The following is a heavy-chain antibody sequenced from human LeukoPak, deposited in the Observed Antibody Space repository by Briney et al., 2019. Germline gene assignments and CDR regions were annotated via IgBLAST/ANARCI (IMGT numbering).Heavy chain of an antibody. V-gene: IGHV4-59*01. D-gene: IGHD3-22*01. CDR1: GGSISSYY. J-gene: IGHJ4*02. Sequence: SETLSLTCTVSGGSISSYYWSWIRQPPGKGLEWIGYIYYSGSTNYNPSLKSRVTISVDTSKNQFSLKLSSVTAADTAVYYCARDRYYDSSGYYYFDYWGQGTLVTVSS. CDR3: ARDRYYDSSGYYYFDY. CDR2: IYYSGST.